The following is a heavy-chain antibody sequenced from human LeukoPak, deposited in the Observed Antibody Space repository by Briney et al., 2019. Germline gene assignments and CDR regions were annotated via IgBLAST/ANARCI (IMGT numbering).Heavy chain of an antibody. CDR3: ARRGVTGIPSYFAY. J-gene: IGHJ4*02. CDR1: GGSISSYY. CDR2: IHYSGST. D-gene: IGHD2-21*02. V-gene: IGHV4-59*08. Sequence: SETLSLTCTVSGGSISSYYWSWIRQPPANGLEWIGYIHYSGSTNYNPSLKSRVTMSVDTSKNQFSLKLNSVTAADTAVYNCARRGVTGIPSYFAYWGQGTLVTVSP.